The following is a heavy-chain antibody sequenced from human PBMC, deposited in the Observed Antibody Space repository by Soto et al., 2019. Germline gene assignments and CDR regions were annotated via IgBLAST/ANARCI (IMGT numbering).Heavy chain of an antibody. CDR3: ARLGMGFDWPRNAFDI. D-gene: IGHD3-9*01. V-gene: IGHV4-39*01. J-gene: IGHJ3*02. CDR2: IYYRGST. Sequence: SETLSLTWNVSGGSASGSRYYWAWVHQPPGEGLEWIGSIYYRGSTYSNPSLKSRVTISLDTSKNQFSLKLTSVTAADTAVYYCARLGMGFDWPRNAFDIWGQGTMVT. CDR1: GGSASGSRYY.